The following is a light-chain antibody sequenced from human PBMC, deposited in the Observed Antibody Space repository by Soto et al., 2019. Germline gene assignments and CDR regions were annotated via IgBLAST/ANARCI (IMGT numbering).Light chain of an antibody. J-gene: IGKJ4*01. CDR1: QNINTY. CDR2: AAT. Sequence: DIKMTQTPSSLSASVGDRVTIGCRASQNINTYLAWFQQKPGKAPKSLIYAATNLQGGVPSRFSGTGSGTEFSLTISSLQPEDVATYYCQQYERYPPSFGGGTKLDI. CDR3: QQYERYPPS. V-gene: IGKV1-16*01.